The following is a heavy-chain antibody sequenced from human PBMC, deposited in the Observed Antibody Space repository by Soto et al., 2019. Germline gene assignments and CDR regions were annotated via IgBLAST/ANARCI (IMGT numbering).Heavy chain of an antibody. J-gene: IGHJ3*02. D-gene: IGHD1-1*01. CDR3: ASIERRPNAFDI. CDR1: GFTFNTYE. Sequence: GGSLRLSCAASGFTFNTYEMNWVRQAPGKGLEWVSYISSSGSTIYYADSVKGRFTISRDNAKNSLFLQMNSLRAEDTAVYYCASIERRPNAFDIWGQGTLVTVSS. CDR2: ISSSGSTI. V-gene: IGHV3-48*03.